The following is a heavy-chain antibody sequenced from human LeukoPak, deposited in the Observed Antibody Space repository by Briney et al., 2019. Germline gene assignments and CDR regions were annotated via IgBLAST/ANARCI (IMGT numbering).Heavy chain of an antibody. Sequence: ASVKVSCKASGYTFSTYDVIWVRQATGQGLEWMGWINAGNGNTNYAQKLQGRVTMTTDTSTSTAYMELRSLRSDDTTVYYCARDPRSGSYSDYWGQGTLVTVSS. CDR2: INAGNGNT. J-gene: IGHJ4*02. CDR3: ARDPRSGSYSDY. D-gene: IGHD1-26*01. V-gene: IGHV1-18*01. CDR1: GYTFSTYD.